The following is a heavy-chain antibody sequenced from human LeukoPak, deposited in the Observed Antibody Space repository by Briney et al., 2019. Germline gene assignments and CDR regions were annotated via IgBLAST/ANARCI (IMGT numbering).Heavy chain of an antibody. Sequence: SETLSLTCTVSSGSISSYYWSWIRQPPGKGLDWIGYISYPGSTNYNPSLNSRVTISIDMSKNQFSLKLSSVTAADTAVYYCARHVWPITVTPIRRQGWFDTWGQGTLVTVSS. CDR1: SGSISSYY. V-gene: IGHV4-59*08. CDR2: ISYPGST. J-gene: IGHJ5*02. D-gene: IGHD4-17*01. CDR3: ARHVWPITVTPIRRQGWFDT.